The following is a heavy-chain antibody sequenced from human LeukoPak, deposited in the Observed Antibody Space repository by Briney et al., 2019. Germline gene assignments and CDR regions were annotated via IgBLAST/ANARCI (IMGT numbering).Heavy chain of an antibody. CDR1: GGTFSSYA. J-gene: IGHJ6*03. D-gene: IGHD1-14*01. V-gene: IGHV1-69*06. CDR3: ARDSDSPASPRGTYYYYYYMDV. CDR2: IIPIFGTA. Sequence: SVKVSCKASGGTFSSYAISWVRQAPGQGLEWMGRIIPIFGTANYAQKFQGRVTITADKSTSTAYMELSSLRSEDTAVYYCARDSDSPASPRGTYYYYYYMDVWGKGTTVTVSS.